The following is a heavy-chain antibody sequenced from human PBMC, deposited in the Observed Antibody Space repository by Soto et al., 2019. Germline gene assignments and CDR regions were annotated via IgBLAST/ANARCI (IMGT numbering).Heavy chain of an antibody. CDR3: TKVRADYYDSSGPNY. Sequence: PGGSLRLSCTASGGTFGDYAMSWFRQAPGKGLECVGFIRSKAYGGTTEYAASVKGRFTISRDDSKSIAYLQMNSLKTEDTAVYYCTKVRADYYDSSGPNYWGQGTLVTVSS. CDR2: IRSKAYGGTT. D-gene: IGHD3-22*01. J-gene: IGHJ4*02. CDR1: GGTFGDYA. V-gene: IGHV3-49*03.